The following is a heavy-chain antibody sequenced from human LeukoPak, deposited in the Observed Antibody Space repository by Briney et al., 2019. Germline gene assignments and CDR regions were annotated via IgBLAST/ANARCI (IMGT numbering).Heavy chain of an antibody. CDR1: GGSFSGYY. V-gene: IGHV4-34*01. J-gene: IGHJ4*02. D-gene: IGHD3-10*01. CDR2: INHSGST. Sequence: KPSETLSLTCAVYGGSFSGYYWSWIRQPPGKGLEWIGEINHSGSTNYNPSLKGRVTISVDTSKNQFSLKLSSVTAADTAVYYCARKVRGVITGILDYWGQGTLVTVSS. CDR3: ARKVRGVITGILDY.